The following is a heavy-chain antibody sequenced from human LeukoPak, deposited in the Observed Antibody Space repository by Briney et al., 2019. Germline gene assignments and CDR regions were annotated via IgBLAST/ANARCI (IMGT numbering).Heavy chain of an antibody. D-gene: IGHD5-18*01. CDR1: GGSFSAYY. CDR2: INHSGSS. Sequence: SETLSLTCAVYGGSFSAYYWTWIRQPPGKGLEWIGEINHSGSSNYNSSLRSRVTISVDTSYKQFSLRLSSVTAADTAVYYCAPRGDIEHSYVYGKWFDPWGQGTRVAVSS. CDR3: APRGDIEHSYVYGKWFDP. J-gene: IGHJ5*02. V-gene: IGHV4-34*01.